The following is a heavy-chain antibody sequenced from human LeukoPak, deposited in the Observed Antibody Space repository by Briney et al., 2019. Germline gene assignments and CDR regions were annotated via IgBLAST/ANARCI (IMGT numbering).Heavy chain of an antibody. CDR2: IYYSGST. V-gene: IGHV4-59*08. J-gene: IGHJ3*02. D-gene: IGHD6-19*01. CDR1: GCSISSYY. CDR3: ARRIAVAGYNDAFDI. Sequence: SETLSLTCTVSGCSISSYYWSWIRQPPGKGLEWIGYIYYSGSTNYNPSLKSRVTISVDTSKNQSSLKLSSVTAADTAVYYCARRIAVAGYNDAFDIWGQGTMVTVSS.